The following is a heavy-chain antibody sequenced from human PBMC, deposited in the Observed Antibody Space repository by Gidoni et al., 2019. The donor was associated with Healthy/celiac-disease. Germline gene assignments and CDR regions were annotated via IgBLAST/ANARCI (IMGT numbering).Heavy chain of an antibody. CDR1: GGSFSGYY. J-gene: IGHJ5*02. D-gene: IGHD3-3*01. CDR3: ARETAGRFLNWFDP. CDR2: INHSGST. V-gene: IGHV4-34*01. Sequence: QVQLQQWGAGLLKPSETLSLTCAVYGGSFSGYYWSWIRQPPGKGLEWIGEINHSGSTNYNPSLKSRVTISVDTSKNQFSLKLSSVTAADTAVYYCARETAGRFLNWFDPWGQGTLVTVSS.